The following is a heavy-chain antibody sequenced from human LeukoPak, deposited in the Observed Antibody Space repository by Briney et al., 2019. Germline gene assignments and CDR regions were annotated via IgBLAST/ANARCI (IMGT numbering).Heavy chain of an antibody. D-gene: IGHD3-9*01. V-gene: IGHV4-39*07. CDR3: ARSKDILTGYCFDY. J-gene: IGHJ4*02. CDR2: IYYSGST. CDR1: GGSISNSSSY. Sequence: SETLSLTCTVSGGSISNSSSYWGWIRQPPGKGLEWIGSIYYSGSTYYNPSLKSRVTISVDTSKNQFSLKLSSVTAADTAVYYCARSKDILTGYCFDYWGQGTLVTVSS.